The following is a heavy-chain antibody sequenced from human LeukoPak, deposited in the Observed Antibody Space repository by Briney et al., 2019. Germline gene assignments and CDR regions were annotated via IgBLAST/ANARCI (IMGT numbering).Heavy chain of an antibody. J-gene: IGHJ4*02. Sequence: ASVKVSCKASGYTFTGYYMHWVRQAPGQGLGWMGWINPNSGDTNYAQKFQGRVTMTRDTSISTAYMELSRLRSDDTAVYYCARTALVVPAKSYDYWGQGTLVTVSS. V-gene: IGHV1-2*02. CDR3: ARTALVVPAKSYDY. CDR2: INPNSGDT. CDR1: GYTFTGYY. D-gene: IGHD2-2*01.